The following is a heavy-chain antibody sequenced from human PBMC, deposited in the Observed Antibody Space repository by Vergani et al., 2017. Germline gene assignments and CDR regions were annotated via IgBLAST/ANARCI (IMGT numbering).Heavy chain of an antibody. D-gene: IGHD2-2*02. CDR2: IWYDGTNK. Sequence: QVQLVESGGGAVQPGRSLRLSCAASGFTFSSYGMHWVRQAPGKGLEWVAVIWYDGTNKYYADSVKGRFTISRDNSKNTLYLQMNSLRAEDTAVYYCARDHYYCSSTSCYTYYFDYWGQGTLVTVSS. J-gene: IGHJ4*02. CDR1: GFTFSSYG. CDR3: ARDHYYCSSTSCYTYYFDY. V-gene: IGHV3-33*01.